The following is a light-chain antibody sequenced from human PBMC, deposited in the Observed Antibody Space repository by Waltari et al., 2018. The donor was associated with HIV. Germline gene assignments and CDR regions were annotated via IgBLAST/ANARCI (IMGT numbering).Light chain of an antibody. J-gene: IGLJ3*02. CDR1: SSDVGYYNR. Sequence: QSALTQPPSVSGSPGQSVTISCPGTSSDVGYYNRVSWYQQPPGTAPKPMIFEVSNRPSGVPDRFSGSKSDNTASLTISGLQAEDEADYYCSSYTSSNTWVFGGGTKLTVL. V-gene: IGLV2-18*02. CDR3: SSYTSSNTWV. CDR2: EVS.